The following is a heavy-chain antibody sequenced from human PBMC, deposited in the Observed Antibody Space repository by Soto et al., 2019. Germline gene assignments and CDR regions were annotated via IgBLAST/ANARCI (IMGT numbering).Heavy chain of an antibody. CDR1: GFTFSSYS. CDR3: ARGRGAAGMDLVQYYGMDV. J-gene: IGHJ6*02. D-gene: IGHD6-13*01. Sequence: EVQLVESGGGLVKPGGSLRLSCAASGFTFSSYSMNWVRQAPGKGLEWVSSISSSSSHIYYPDSVKGRFTISRDNAKTSLFLQMNSLVAEGTAVYYCARGRGAAGMDLVQYYGMDVWRQRTTVTVSS. V-gene: IGHV3-21*01. CDR2: ISSSSSHI.